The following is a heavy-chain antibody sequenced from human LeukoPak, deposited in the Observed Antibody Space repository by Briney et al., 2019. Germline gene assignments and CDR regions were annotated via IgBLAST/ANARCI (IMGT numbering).Heavy chain of an antibody. Sequence: GGSLRLSCAASGFTFSSYWMSWVRQAPGKGLEWVANIKQDGSEKYYVDSVKGRFTISRDNVKNTLYLQMNNLRAEDTAVYYCVRLSWELGDGGVTWGQGTLVTVSS. V-gene: IGHV3-7*01. D-gene: IGHD1-26*01. CDR2: IKQDGSEK. CDR1: GFTFSSYW. CDR3: VRLSWELGDGGVT. J-gene: IGHJ5*02.